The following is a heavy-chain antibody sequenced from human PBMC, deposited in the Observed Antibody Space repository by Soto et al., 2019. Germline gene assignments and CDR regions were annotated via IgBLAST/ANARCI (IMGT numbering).Heavy chain of an antibody. CDR1: GFTFSSYA. CDR2: ISGSGGST. Sequence: PGGSLRLSCAASGFTFSSYAMSWVRQAPGKGLEWVSAISGSGGSTYYADSVKGRFTISRDNSKNTLYLQMNSLRAEDTAVYYCAKDRGDYDFWSGYFDYWGQGTLVTVSS. V-gene: IGHV3-23*01. J-gene: IGHJ4*02. CDR3: AKDRGDYDFWSGYFDY. D-gene: IGHD3-3*01.